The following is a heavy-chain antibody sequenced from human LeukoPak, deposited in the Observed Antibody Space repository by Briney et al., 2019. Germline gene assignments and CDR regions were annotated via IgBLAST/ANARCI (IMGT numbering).Heavy chain of an antibody. CDR3: ARGPYSSSWYRFDY. CDR2: IYTSGST. D-gene: IGHD6-13*01. J-gene: IGHJ4*02. Sequence: PSETLSLTCAVYGGSFSGYYWSWIRQPAGKGLEWIGRIYTSGSTNYNPSLKSRVTMSVDTSKNQFSLKLSSVTAADTAVYYCARGPYSSSWYRFDYWGQGTLVTVSS. V-gene: IGHV4-59*10. CDR1: GGSFSGYY.